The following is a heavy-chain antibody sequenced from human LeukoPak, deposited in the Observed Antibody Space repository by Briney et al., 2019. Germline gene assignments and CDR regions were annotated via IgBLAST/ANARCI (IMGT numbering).Heavy chain of an antibody. CDR2: IYSGGST. Sequence: GGFLRLSCAASGFTVSSNYMSWVRQAPGKGLEWVSVIYSGGSTYYADSVKGRFTISRHNSKNTLYLQMNSLRAEDTAVYYCARRLVDTAMVRGSNAFDIWGQGTMVTVSS. CDR1: GFTVSSNY. CDR3: ARRLVDTAMVRGSNAFDI. J-gene: IGHJ3*02. V-gene: IGHV3-53*04. D-gene: IGHD5-18*01.